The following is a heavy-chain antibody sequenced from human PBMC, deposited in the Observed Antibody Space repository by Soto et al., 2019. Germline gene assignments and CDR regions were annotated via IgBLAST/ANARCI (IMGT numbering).Heavy chain of an antibody. CDR2: IYPGDSDT. CDR1: GYSFTIYW. CDR3: ARRLYCSGGSCYSYYYYGMDV. D-gene: IGHD2-15*01. J-gene: IGHJ6*02. V-gene: IGHV5-51*01. Sequence: PGESLKISCNGSGYSFTIYWIGWVRQMPGKGLEWMGIIYPGDSDTGYSPSFQGQVTISAGKSISTAYLQWSSLKASDTAMYYCARRLYCSGGSCYSYYYYGMDVWGQGTTVTVS.